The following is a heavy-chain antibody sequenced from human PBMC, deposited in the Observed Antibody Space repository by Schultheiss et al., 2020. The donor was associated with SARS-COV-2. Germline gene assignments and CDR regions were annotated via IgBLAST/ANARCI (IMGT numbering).Heavy chain of an antibody. CDR2: IYYSGST. D-gene: IGHD4-17*01. Sequence: SETLSLTCTVSGGSVSSGSYYWSWIRQPPGKGLEWIGSIYYSGSTYYNPSLKSRVTISVDTSKNQFSLKLSSVTAADTAVYYCARDRGYGDYSVYFDYWGQGTLVTVSS. CDR1: GGSVSSGSYY. CDR3: ARDRGYGDYSVYFDY. J-gene: IGHJ4*02. V-gene: IGHV4-39*07.